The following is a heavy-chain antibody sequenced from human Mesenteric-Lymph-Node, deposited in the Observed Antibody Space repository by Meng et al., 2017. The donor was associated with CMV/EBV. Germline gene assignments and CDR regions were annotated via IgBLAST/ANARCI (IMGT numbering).Heavy chain of an antibody. Sequence: GESLKISCAGSGFTFRSYTINWVRQAPGKGLEWVSSINSDSSYIHYADSVKGRFTVSRDNAMNSLYLQMNSLRVEDTAVYYCARLTGYQLLYYFDYWGQGTLVTVSS. CDR3: ARLTGYQLLYYFDY. D-gene: IGHD2-2*01. CDR1: GFTFRSYT. V-gene: IGHV3-21*01. CDR2: INSDSSYI. J-gene: IGHJ4*02.